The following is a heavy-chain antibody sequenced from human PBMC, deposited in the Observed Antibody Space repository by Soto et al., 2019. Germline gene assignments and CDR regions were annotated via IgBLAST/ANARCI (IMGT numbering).Heavy chain of an antibody. CDR2: IIPIFGTA. J-gene: IGHJ6*02. D-gene: IGHD3-22*01. Sequence: ASVKVSCKASGGTFSSYAISWVRQAPGQGLEWMGGIIPIFGTANYAQKFQGRVTITADESTSTAYMELSSLRSEDTAVYYCARDKPDDSSGYLPAGRGGYYYYGMDVWGQGTTVTVSS. CDR3: ARDKPDDSSGYLPAGRGGYYYYGMDV. CDR1: GGTFSSYA. V-gene: IGHV1-69*13.